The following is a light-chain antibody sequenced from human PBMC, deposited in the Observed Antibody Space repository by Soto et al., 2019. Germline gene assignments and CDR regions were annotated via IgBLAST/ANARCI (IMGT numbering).Light chain of an antibody. CDR2: DVS. CDR3: SSYTSSSNPVV. Sequence: QSALTQPASVSGSPGQSITISCTGTSSDVGGYNYVSWYQQHPGKAPKLMIYDVSNRPSGVSNRFSGSKSGNTASLTISGLQAEDEADYYCSSYTSSSNPVVFGGGTKLPVL. V-gene: IGLV2-14*01. CDR1: SSDVGGYNY. J-gene: IGLJ2*01.